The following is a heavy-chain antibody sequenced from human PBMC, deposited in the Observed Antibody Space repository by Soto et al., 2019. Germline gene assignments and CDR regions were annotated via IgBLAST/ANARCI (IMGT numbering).Heavy chain of an antibody. Sequence: ASVKVSCKASGYTFTSYYMHWVRQAPGQGLEWMGIINPSGGSTSYAQKFQGRVTMTRDTSTSTVYMELSSLRSEDTAVYYCARDRIVVVVADRTFDYWGQGTLVTVSS. CDR3: ARDRIVVVVADRTFDY. CDR1: GYTFTSYY. V-gene: IGHV1-46*01. J-gene: IGHJ4*02. D-gene: IGHD2-15*01. CDR2: INPSGGST.